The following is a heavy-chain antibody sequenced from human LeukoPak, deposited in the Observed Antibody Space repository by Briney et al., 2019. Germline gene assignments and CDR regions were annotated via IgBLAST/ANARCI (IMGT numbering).Heavy chain of an antibody. CDR2: IGKSGGGT. Sequence: GGSLRLSCAASGFTFTNYAMSWVRQAPGKGLEWVSTIGKSGGGTYYADSVKGRSTISRDNSKSTLYLQMNSLRAEDTAVYYCAKRDSAGLYYFDYWGQGTLVTVSS. D-gene: IGHD5-18*01. V-gene: IGHV3-23*01. CDR3: AKRDSAGLYYFDY. J-gene: IGHJ4*02. CDR1: GFTFTNYA.